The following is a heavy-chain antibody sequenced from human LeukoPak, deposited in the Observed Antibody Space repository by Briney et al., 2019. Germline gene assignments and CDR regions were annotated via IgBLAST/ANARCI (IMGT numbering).Heavy chain of an antibody. CDR3: ARRSGSYTSYCDY. CDR1: GYTFTTYA. D-gene: IGHD1-26*01. V-gene: IGHV1-18*01. Sequence: ASVKVSCKASGYTFTTYAISWVRHAPGQGLEWMRWISVYSGNTNYAQKFEDRVTMTTDTTTSTAYMELRSLRSDDTAVYFCARRSGSYTSYCDYWGPGTLVTVSS. J-gene: IGHJ4*02. CDR2: ISVYSGNT.